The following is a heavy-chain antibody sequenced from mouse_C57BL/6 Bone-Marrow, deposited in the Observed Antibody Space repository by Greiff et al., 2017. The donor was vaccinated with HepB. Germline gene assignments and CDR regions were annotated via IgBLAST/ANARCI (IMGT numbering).Heavy chain of an antibody. CDR3: TRAHSNFAWFAD. J-gene: IGHJ3*01. D-gene: IGHD2-5*01. Sequence: DVMLVESGEGLVKPGGSLKLSCAASGFTFSSYAMSWVRQTPEKRLEWVAYISSGGDYIYYADTVKGRFTISRDNARNTLYLQMSSLKSEDTAMYYCTRAHSNFAWFADWGQGTLVTVSA. CDR1: GFTFSSYA. CDR2: ISSGGDYI. V-gene: IGHV5-9-1*02.